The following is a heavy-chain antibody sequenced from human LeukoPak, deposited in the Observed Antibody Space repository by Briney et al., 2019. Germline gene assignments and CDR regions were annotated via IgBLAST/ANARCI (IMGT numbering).Heavy chain of an antibody. CDR2: IYYGGST. Sequence: PSETLSLTCTVSGGSISSSSYYWGWIRQPPGKGLEWIGSIYYGGSTYYNPSLKSRVTISVDTSKNQLSLKLSSVTAADTAVYYCARHRSDSSGWRYYYYGMDVWGQGTTVTVSS. CDR3: ARHRSDSSGWRYYYYGMDV. D-gene: IGHD6-19*01. CDR1: GGSISSSSYY. J-gene: IGHJ6*02. V-gene: IGHV4-39*01.